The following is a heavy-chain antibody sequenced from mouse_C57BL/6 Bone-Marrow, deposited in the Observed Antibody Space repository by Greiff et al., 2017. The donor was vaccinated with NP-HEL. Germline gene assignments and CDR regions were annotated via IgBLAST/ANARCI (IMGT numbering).Heavy chain of an antibody. V-gene: IGHV14-4*01. D-gene: IGHD1-1*01. Sequence: VQLKQSGAELVRPGASVKLSCTASGFNIKDDYMHWVKQRPEQGLAWIGWISPENGDTEYASKFQGKATITANKYSNPAYLQLSSLTTEDTAVYYWTTLSEYYGSSDWYFDVWGTGTTVTVSS. CDR3: TTLSEYYGSSDWYFDV. CDR1: GFNIKDDY. CDR2: ISPENGDT. J-gene: IGHJ1*03.